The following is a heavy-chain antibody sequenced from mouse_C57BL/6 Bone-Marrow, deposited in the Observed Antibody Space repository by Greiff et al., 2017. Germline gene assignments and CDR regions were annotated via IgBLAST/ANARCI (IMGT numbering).Heavy chain of an antibody. V-gene: IGHV5-17*01. D-gene: IGHD1-1*01. CDR3: ARPHYGSSYYFDY. CDR1: GFTFSDYG. Sequence: EVMLVVSGGGLVKPGGSLKLSCAASGFTFSDYGMHWVRQAPEKGLEWVAYISSGSSTIYYADTVKGRFTISRDNAKNTLFLQMTSLRSEDTAMYYCARPHYGSSYYFDYWGQGTTLTVSS. J-gene: IGHJ2*01. CDR2: ISSGSSTI.